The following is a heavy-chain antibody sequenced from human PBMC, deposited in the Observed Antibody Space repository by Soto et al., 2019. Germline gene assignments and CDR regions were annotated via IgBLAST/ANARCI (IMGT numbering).Heavy chain of an antibody. CDR3: AKDKIYSYGNFDY. D-gene: IGHD5-18*01. J-gene: IGHJ4*02. CDR1: GFTFSNYA. CDR2: ISGSSGST. V-gene: IGHV3-23*01. Sequence: PGGSLRLSCEAFGFTFSNYAMSWVRQAPGQGLEWVSSISGSSGSTHYADSVKGRFTISRDNSKNTLYLQMNSLRAEDTAVYFCAKDKIYSYGNFDYWGQGTLVPVSS.